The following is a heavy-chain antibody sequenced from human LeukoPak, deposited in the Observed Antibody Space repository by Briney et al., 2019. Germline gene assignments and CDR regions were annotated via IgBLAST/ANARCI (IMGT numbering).Heavy chain of an antibody. CDR3: AREEAAAGSNFDY. J-gene: IGHJ4*02. CDR1: GFTFSSYS. CDR2: ISSSGSTI. V-gene: IGHV3-48*04. Sequence: GGSLRLSCAASGFTFSSYSMNWVRQAPGKGLEWVSYISSSGSTIYYADSVKGRFTISRDNAKNSLYLQMNSLRAEDTAVYYCAREEAAAGSNFDYWGQGTLVTVSS. D-gene: IGHD6-13*01.